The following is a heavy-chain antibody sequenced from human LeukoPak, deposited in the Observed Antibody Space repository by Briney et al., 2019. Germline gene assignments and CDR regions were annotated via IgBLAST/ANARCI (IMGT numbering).Heavy chain of an antibody. J-gene: IGHJ4*03. D-gene: IGHD3-16*02. CDR2: INPNSGGT. V-gene: IGHV1-2*06. CDR1: GYTFTGYY. Sequence: GASVKVSCKASGYTFTGYYMHWVRQAPGQGLEWMGRINPNSGGTNYAQKFQGRVTMTRDTSISTAYMELSRLRSDDTAVYYCARGPFYDYVWGIYRYTFDYGAKGPWVTVS. CDR3: ARGPFYDYVWGIYRYTFDY.